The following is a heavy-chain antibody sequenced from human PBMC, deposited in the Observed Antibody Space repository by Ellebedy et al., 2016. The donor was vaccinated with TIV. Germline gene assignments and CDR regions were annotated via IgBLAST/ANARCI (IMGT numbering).Heavy chain of an antibody. J-gene: IGHJ4*02. D-gene: IGHD3-22*01. V-gene: IGHV3-11*04. CDR1: GFTFSDYS. Sequence: GESLKISCAASGFTFSDYSMNWIRQTPGKGLEWVSYISSSGSTIYYADSVKGRFTVSRDNSKNTLYLQMNSLRAEDTAVYYCARGVYDSSDYYPFDYWGQGTLVTVSS. CDR2: ISSSGSTI. CDR3: ARGVYDSSDYYPFDY.